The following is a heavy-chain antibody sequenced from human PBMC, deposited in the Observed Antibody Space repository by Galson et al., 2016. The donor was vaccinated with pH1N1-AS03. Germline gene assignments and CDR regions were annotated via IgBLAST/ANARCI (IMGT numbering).Heavy chain of an antibody. CDR3: AREQVDLTVGEHYNWFDP. D-gene: IGHD1-20*01. V-gene: IGHV1-2*06. J-gene: IGHJ5*02. Sequence: SVKVSCKASGYTFTGHFIHWVRQAPGQGLEWMGRINPHSGGKHYAQNFQGRVTMTGDTSISTLYRDLTRLRPDDTPVYYCAREQVDLTVGEHYNWFDPWGQGTQVTVSS. CDR2: INPHSGGK. CDR1: GYTFTGHF.